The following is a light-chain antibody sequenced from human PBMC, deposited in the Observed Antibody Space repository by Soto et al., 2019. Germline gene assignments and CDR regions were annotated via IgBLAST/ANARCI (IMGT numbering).Light chain of an antibody. J-gene: IGLJ3*02. CDR1: MRDVGAYNL. CDR2: EVR. CDR3: ASYTSSTTQV. V-gene: IGLV2-14*01. Sequence: QSALTQPASVSGSAGQSITISCSGTMRDVGAYNLVSWYQQHPGTAPKLIIYEVRNRPSGISSRFSGSRSGNTASLTISGLQAEDEADYYCASYTSSTTQVFGGGTKLTVL.